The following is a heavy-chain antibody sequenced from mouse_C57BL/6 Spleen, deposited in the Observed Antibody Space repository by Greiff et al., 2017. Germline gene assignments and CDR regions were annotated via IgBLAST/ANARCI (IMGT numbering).Heavy chain of an antibody. J-gene: IGHJ2*01. Sequence: QVQLQQPGAELVMPGASVKLSCKASGYTFTSYWMHWVKQRPGQGLEWIGEIEPSDSYTNYNQKFKGKSTLTVDKSSSTAYMQLSSLTSEDSAVYYCARGITTVVATERYFDYWGQGTTLTVSS. CDR2: IEPSDSYT. CDR1: GYTFTSYW. D-gene: IGHD1-1*01. CDR3: ARGITTVVATERYFDY. V-gene: IGHV1-69*01.